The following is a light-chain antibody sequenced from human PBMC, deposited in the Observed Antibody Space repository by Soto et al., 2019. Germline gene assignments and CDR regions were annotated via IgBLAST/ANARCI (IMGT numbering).Light chain of an antibody. CDR3: SSYTNTNPRV. Sequence: QSALTQPGSVSGIAEQSITISCTGTSSDVGGYKYVSWYQQHPGKAPKLLIYDVSYRPSGVSNRFSGSKSGNTASLTISGLQPEDEADYYCSSYTNTNPRVFGGGTKLTVL. CDR1: SSDVGGYKY. J-gene: IGLJ3*02. V-gene: IGLV2-14*01. CDR2: DVS.